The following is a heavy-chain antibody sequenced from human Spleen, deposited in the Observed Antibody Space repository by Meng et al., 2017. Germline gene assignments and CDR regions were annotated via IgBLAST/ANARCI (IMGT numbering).Heavy chain of an antibody. CDR1: GFTFTNYW. J-gene: IGHJ4*02. D-gene: IGHD5-24*01. Sequence: GESLKISCAASGFTFTNYWMTWVRQAPGKGLEWLSNISTSGNSKYYADSVKGRFTISRDNAKNSLYLQMNSLRAEDTAVYYCTVEMATIGGVDYWGQGTLVTVSS. CDR3: TVEMATIGGVDY. CDR2: ISTSGNSK. V-gene: IGHV3-48*04.